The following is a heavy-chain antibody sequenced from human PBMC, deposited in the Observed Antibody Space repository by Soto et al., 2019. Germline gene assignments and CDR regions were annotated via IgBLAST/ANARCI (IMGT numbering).Heavy chain of an antibody. CDR3: ARDLRDGYTYNWFDP. J-gene: IGHJ5*02. CDR2: IYYSGST. CDR1: GGSISSGDYY. Sequence: SETLSLTCTFSGGSISSGDYYWSWIRQPPGKGLEWIGYIYYSGSTNYNPSLKSRVTISVDTSKNQFSLKLSSVTAADTAVYYCARDLRDGYTYNWFDPWGQGTLVTVSS. D-gene: IGHD5-12*01. V-gene: IGHV4-30-4*01.